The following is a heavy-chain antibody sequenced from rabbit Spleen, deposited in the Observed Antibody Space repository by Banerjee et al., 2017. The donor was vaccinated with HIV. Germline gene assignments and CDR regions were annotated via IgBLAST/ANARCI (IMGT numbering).Heavy chain of an antibody. CDR1: GFSFSSSDY. D-gene: IGHD8-1*01. CDR2: IYAGSSVYT. CDR3: ARDTGTSFSSYGMDL. J-gene: IGHJ6*01. V-gene: IGHV1S40*01. Sequence: QSLEESGGDLVKPGASLTLTCTASGFSFSSSDYMCWVRQPPGKGLEWIACIYAGSSVYTYYASWAKGRFTISKTSSTTVTLQMTSLTAADTATYFCARDTGTSFSSYGMDLWGPGPLVTVS.